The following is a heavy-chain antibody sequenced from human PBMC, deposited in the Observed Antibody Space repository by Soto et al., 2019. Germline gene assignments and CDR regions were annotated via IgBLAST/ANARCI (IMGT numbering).Heavy chain of an antibody. D-gene: IGHD1-26*01. CDR3: ARGCGSGKCSSFES. Sequence: QVQLQESGPGLVKPSQTLSLTCTVSGDSIRRDSYYWNWIRRHPGKGLEWIGYIYDSVTTAYNPSLKARVTISPDTCKHQFSLVLGAVAAADTAVYYCARGCGSGKCSSFESWGRGTQVTVSS. CDR2: IYDSVTT. J-gene: IGHJ4*02. V-gene: IGHV4-31*03. CDR1: GDSIRRDSYY.